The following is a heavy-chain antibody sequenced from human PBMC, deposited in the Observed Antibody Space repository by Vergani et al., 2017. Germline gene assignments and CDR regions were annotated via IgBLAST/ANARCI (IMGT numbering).Heavy chain of an antibody. CDR3: AKDIMGSGSYGAFDY. CDR2: ISWNSGSI. D-gene: IGHD1-26*01. Sequence: VQLQESGPGLVKPSQTLSLTCTVSGGSISSGGYYWSWIRQHPGKGLEWVSGISWNSGSIGYADSVKGRFTISRDNAKNSLYLQMNSLRAEDTALYYCAKDIMGSGSYGAFDYWGQGTLVTVSS. J-gene: IGHJ4*02. CDR1: GGSISSGGYY. V-gene: IGHV3-9*01.